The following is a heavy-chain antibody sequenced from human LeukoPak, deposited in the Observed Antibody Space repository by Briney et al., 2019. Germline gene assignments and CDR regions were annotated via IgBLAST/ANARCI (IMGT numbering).Heavy chain of an antibody. V-gene: IGHV1-18*01. CDR2: ITSQNGNV. CDR3: AREVVNYYGSGSYFSQNYYGMDV. Sequence: ASVKVSCKTSGYSFTNFGLSWVRQAPGQGLEWMGWITSQNGNVNYAQRFQGRVTMTTDTSTSTAYTELRSLKSDDTAVYYCAREVVNYYGSGSYFSQNYYGMDVWGQGTTVPVSS. D-gene: IGHD3-10*01. CDR1: GYSFTNFG. J-gene: IGHJ6*02.